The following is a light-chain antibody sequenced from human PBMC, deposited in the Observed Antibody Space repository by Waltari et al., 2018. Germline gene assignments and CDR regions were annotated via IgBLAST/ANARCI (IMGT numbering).Light chain of an antibody. CDR2: ANT. CDR1: RSNIGAGYD. CDR3: QSYDSSLSGSYV. J-gene: IGLJ1*01. Sequence: QSVLKQPPSVSGAPGQRVTISCTGTRSNIGAGYDVPWYQQLPGTAPKLLIFANTNRPSGVPGRFSGSKSGTSASLAITGLQSEDEADYYCQSYDSSLSGSYVFGTGTKVTVL. V-gene: IGLV1-40*01.